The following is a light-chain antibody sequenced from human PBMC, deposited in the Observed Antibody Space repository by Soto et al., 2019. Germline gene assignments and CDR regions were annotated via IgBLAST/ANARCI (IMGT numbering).Light chain of an antibody. Sequence: DIVMTQSPDSLAVSLGERATINCKSSQSVLYSSNNKNYLAWYQQKPGQPPKLLIYWASTRESGVPDRFSDSGSGTDFSLTISSLQAEDVAVYYCQQYYSSPVNFGGGTKVEIK. CDR1: QSVLYSSNNKNY. J-gene: IGKJ4*01. CDR3: QQYYSSPVN. CDR2: WAS. V-gene: IGKV4-1*01.